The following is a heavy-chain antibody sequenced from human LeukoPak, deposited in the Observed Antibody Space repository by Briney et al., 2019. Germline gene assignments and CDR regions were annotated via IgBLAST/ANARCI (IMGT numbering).Heavy chain of an antibody. CDR2: ISSSSSYI. CDR3: AREYTHCSGGSRYYYGMDV. Sequence: GGSLRLSCAASGFTFSSYSMNWVPQAPGKGREWVSSISSSSSYIYYADSVKGRFTISRDNAKNSLYLQMKGLRAEDTAVYYCAREYTHCSGGSRYYYGMDVWGQGTTVTVSS. V-gene: IGHV3-21*01. CDR1: GFTFSSYS. J-gene: IGHJ6*02. D-gene: IGHD2-15*01.